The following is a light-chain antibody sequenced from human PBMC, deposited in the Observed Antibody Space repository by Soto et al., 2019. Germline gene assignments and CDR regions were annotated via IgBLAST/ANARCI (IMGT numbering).Light chain of an antibody. J-gene: IGKJ1*01. Sequence: DIQMTQSPSTLSASVGDRVTITCRASQSIDKWVAWYQQKPGKAPKLLIWKASLLPSGVTSRFSGSGSGTEFTLTISRLQPDDFRSYFCQQYNKFSWTFGQGTKVEIK. CDR2: KAS. CDR1: QSIDKW. CDR3: QQYNKFSWT. V-gene: IGKV1-5*03.